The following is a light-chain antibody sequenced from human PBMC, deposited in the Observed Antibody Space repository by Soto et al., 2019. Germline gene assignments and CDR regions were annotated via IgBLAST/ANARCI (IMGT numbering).Light chain of an antibody. V-gene: IGKV3-20*01. CDR1: QSVTNSF. J-gene: IGKJ1*01. CDR2: GAS. Sequence: EIVLAPSPGTLSLSPGERATLSCRASQSVTNSFLAWYQQKPGQAPRLLIYGASRRATGIPDRFTGSGSGTDFTLTISRLEPEDFAVYYCQQYVSSPWAFGQGTKVDIK. CDR3: QQYVSSPWA.